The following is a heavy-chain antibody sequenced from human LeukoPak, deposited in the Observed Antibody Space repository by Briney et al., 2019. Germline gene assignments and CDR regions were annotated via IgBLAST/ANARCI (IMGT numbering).Heavy chain of an antibody. CDR2: INHSGST. J-gene: IGHJ4*02. V-gene: IGHV4-34*01. CDR1: GGSFSGYY. D-gene: IGHD1-26*01. CDR3: ARYSGPLDY. Sequence: PSETLSLTCAVYGGSFSGYYWSWIRQPPGKGLEWIGEINHSGSTNYNPSLKSRVTISVDTSKNQFSLKLSSVTAADTAVYYCARYSGPLDYWGQGTLVTVSS.